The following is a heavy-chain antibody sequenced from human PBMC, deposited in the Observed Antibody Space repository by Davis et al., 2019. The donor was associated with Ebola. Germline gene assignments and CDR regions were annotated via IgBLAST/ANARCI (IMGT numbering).Heavy chain of an antibody. Sequence: AASVKVSCKTSGGTFSSHIISWVRQAPGQGLEWMGRIIPILDLANYAQKLQGRVTMTTDTSTSTAYMEVGILRSDDTAVYYCARAQFPTTSDHWGQGTLVTVSS. D-gene: IGHD1-1*01. CDR3: ARAQFPTTSDH. J-gene: IGHJ4*02. CDR1: GGTFSSHI. CDR2: IIPILDLA. V-gene: IGHV1-69*02.